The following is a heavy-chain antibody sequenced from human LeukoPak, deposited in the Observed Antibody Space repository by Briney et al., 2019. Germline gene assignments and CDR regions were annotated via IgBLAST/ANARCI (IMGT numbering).Heavy chain of an antibody. J-gene: IGHJ4*02. CDR2: ISYDGSNK. CDR1: GFTFSSYG. CDR3: ARWTLVH. V-gene: IGHV3-30*03. Sequence: GGSLRLSCAASGFTFSSYGMHWVRQAPGKGLEWVAVISYDGSNKYYADSLKGRFTISRDNAKNSLCLQMNSLRAEDTAVYYCARWTLVHWGQGTLVTVSS. D-gene: IGHD2-8*02.